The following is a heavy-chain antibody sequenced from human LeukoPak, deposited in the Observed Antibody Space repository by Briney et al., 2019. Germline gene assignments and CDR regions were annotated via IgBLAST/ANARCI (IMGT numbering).Heavy chain of an antibody. J-gene: IGHJ3*02. CDR3: ARGSTNYYDSSGYGPTNAFDI. CDR2: ISASGGST. CDR1: GFTFSSSA. Sequence: GGSLRLSCAASGFTFSSSAMSWVRQVPGKGLEWVSGISASGGSTSYADSVRGRFTISRDNSKNTLYLQMNSLRAEDTAVYYCARGSTNYYDSSGYGPTNAFDIWGQGTMVTVSS. V-gene: IGHV3-23*01. D-gene: IGHD3-22*01.